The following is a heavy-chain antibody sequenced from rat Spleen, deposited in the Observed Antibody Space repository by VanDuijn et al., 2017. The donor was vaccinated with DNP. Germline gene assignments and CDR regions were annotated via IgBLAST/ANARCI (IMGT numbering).Heavy chain of an antibody. CDR1: GYSLTSYG. CDR3: ASSNWGYYWYFDF. D-gene: IGHD5-1*01. V-gene: IGHV2S12*01. J-gene: IGHJ1*01. Sequence: VQLKESGPGLAQPSQTLSLTCTVSGYSLTSYGVSWARQPPGKGLEWIATISSGGDTYYNSVLKSRLSISRDTSKNQVFLKMNSLQPEDTGTYYCASSNWGYYWYFDFWGPGTMVSVSS. CDR2: ISSGGDT.